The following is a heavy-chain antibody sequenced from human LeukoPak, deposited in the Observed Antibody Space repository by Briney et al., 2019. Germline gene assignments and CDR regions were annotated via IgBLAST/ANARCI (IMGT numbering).Heavy chain of an antibody. CDR1: GFTVSSNY. CDR3: ARGKMAPPDRHFDY. V-gene: IGHV3-66*01. Sequence: PGGSLRLSCAASGFTVSSNYMSWVRQAPGKGLEWVSVIYSGGSTYYADSVKGRFTISRDNSKNTLYLQMNSLRAEDTAVYYCARGKMAPPDRHFDYWGQGTLVTVSS. CDR2: IYSGGST. D-gene: IGHD5-24*01. J-gene: IGHJ4*02.